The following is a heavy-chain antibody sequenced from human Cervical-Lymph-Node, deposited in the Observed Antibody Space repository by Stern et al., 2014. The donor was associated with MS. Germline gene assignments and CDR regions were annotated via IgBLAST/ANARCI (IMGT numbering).Heavy chain of an antibody. Sequence: EVQLVQSGGGVVRPGRSLRLSCAASGFTFEDSAMSWVRQGPGKGLAWVAAINWDGGSTFYAGSVQGRFTISRDNAKNSLYLQMNSLRAEDTALYHCARAFCTGGVCYSFPFYGMDVWGQGTTVTVSS. J-gene: IGHJ6*02. V-gene: IGHV3-20*01. D-gene: IGHD2-8*02. CDR1: GFTFEDSA. CDR3: ARAFCTGGVCYSFPFYGMDV. CDR2: INWDGGST.